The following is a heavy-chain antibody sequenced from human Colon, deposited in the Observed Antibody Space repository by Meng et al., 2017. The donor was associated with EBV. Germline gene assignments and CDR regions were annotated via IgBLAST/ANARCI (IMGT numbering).Heavy chain of an antibody. CDR2: ISYSGST. CDR1: GASGGRSLCA. Sequence: GSRLVKSSGSFSLPCAVSGASGGRSLCACSWLRRPPGKGLDRIGYISYSGSTNYNPSLQSGVTISVDMSKNQFSLKLSSVTAAGTAVYYCARSVYSSGWYGAYYFDYWGQGTLVTASS. J-gene: IGHJ4*02. D-gene: IGHD6-19*01. V-gene: IGHV4-61*01. CDR3: ARSVYSSGWYGAYYFDY.